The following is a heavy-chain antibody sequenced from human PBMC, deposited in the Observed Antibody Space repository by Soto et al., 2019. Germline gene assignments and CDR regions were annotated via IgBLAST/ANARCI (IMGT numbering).Heavy chain of an antibody. CDR2: INPGTGAT. V-gene: IGHV1-46*01. Sequence: GASVKVSCKASGYTFSSYYMHWVRQAPGQGLEWVGLINPGTGATTYAQKFQGRATMTSDTSTSTVYMELRSLTSEDTAVYYCARDHIAAADTYAPDIWGQGTMVTVSS. CDR3: ARDHIAAADTYAPDI. D-gene: IGHD6-25*01. CDR1: GYTFSSYY. J-gene: IGHJ3*02.